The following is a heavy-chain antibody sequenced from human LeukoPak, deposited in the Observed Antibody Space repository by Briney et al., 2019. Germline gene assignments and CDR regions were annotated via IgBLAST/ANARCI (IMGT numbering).Heavy chain of an antibody. CDR1: GYTFTGYV. Sequence: ASVKVSCKASGYTFTGYVMHWVRQAPGQGLEWMGCINPNSGGTKYGQTFQGRVTMTRDTSVSTAYMELSRLTSDDTAVYYCASEPPDGMDVWGQGTTVTVSS. V-gene: IGHV1-2*02. CDR2: INPNSGGT. CDR3: ASEPPDGMDV. J-gene: IGHJ6*02.